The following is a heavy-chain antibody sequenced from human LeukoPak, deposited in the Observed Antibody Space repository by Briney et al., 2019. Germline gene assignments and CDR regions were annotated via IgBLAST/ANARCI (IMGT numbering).Heavy chain of an antibody. CDR1: GFTFSSYW. CDR3: ARDHLGYSFDY. Sequence: PGGSLRLSCAASGFTFSSYWMSWVRQTPQKGLEWVANIKEDGSEKYYVDSVKGRFTISRENTKNSLYLQMNSLRADHTAVYYCARDHLGYSFDYWGQGTLVTVSS. J-gene: IGHJ4*02. CDR2: IKEDGSEK. V-gene: IGHV3-7*04.